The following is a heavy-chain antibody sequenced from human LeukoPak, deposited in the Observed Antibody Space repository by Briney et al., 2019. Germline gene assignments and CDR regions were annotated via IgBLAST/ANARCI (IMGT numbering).Heavy chain of an antibody. CDR2: IYSDGST. Sequence: TGGSLRLSCAASGFTVSSNYMSWVRQAPGKGLEWVSVIYSDGSTYYADSVRGRLTISRDDSKNTLYLQMNSLRAEDTAVYYCARAKYYYDSSGYFDYWGQGTLVTISS. CDR3: ARAKYYYDSSGYFDY. D-gene: IGHD3-22*01. CDR1: GFTVSSNY. J-gene: IGHJ4*02. V-gene: IGHV3-53*05.